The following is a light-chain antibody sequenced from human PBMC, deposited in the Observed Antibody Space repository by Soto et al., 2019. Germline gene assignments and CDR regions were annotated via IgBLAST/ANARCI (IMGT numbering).Light chain of an antibody. Sequence: DIQMTHSPSSLSASVGDRVTITCRASQSLNRFLNWYQQKPGNAPKLLISTASTLQHGVPSRFTGSGSGTDCTLTINNLQAEDFATYYCQQSQGFPLTFGGGTKVEVK. V-gene: IGKV1-39*01. CDR1: QSLNRF. CDR2: TAS. J-gene: IGKJ4*01. CDR3: QQSQGFPLT.